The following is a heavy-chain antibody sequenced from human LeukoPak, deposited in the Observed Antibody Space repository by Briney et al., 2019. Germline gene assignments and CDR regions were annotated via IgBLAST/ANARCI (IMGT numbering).Heavy chain of an antibody. CDR3: ARDPYSYSSGCPGDY. V-gene: IGHV4-34*01. CDR2: INHSGST. D-gene: IGHD6-19*01. J-gene: IGHJ4*02. CDR1: GGSFSGYY. Sequence: SETLSLTCAVYGGSFSGYYWSWIRQPPGKGLEWIGEINHSGSTNYNPSLKSRVTISVDTSKNQFSLKLSSVTAADTAVYYCARDPYSYSSGCPGDYWGQGTLVTVSS.